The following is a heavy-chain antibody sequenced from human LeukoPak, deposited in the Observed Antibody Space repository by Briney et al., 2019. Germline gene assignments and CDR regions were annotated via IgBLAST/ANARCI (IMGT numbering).Heavy chain of an antibody. J-gene: IGHJ4*02. CDR2: IGTAGDT. V-gene: IGHV3-13*01. CDR3: ARVAKERVGGVYYFDY. D-gene: IGHD1-1*01. Sequence: GGSLRLPCAAPGSTFSDYDMHWVRQATGKGLEWVSAIGTAGDTYYTGSVKGRFTISRENAKNSLYLQMNSLRAGDTAVYYCARVAKERVGGVYYFDYWGQGTLVTVSS. CDR1: GSTFSDYD.